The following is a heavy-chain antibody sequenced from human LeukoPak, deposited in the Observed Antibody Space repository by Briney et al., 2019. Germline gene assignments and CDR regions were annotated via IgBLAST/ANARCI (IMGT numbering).Heavy chain of an antibody. J-gene: IGHJ4*02. D-gene: IGHD5-12*01. CDR2: ISAYNGNT. CDR3: ARCGYSGYDYLDY. Sequence: ASGKVSRKASGYTFTSYGNSMGRQGPGPGLGWVGGISAYNGNTNYAQKLQGRVTMTTDTSTSTAYMELRSLRSDDTAVYYCARCGYSGYDYLDYWGQGTLVTVSS. CDR1: GYTFTSYG. V-gene: IGHV1-18*01.